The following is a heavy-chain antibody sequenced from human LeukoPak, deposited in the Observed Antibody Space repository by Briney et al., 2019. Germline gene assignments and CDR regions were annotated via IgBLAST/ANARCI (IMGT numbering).Heavy chain of an antibody. Sequence: PSQTLSLTCTVSGGSISSGSYYWSWIRQPAGKGLEWIGRIYTSGSTNYNPSLKSRVTISVDTSKNQFSLKLSSVTAADTAVYYCARDRGYSSSNNWFDPWGQGTLVTVSS. CDR1: GGSISSGSYY. V-gene: IGHV4-61*02. CDR3: ARDRGYSSSNNWFDP. D-gene: IGHD6-13*01. J-gene: IGHJ5*02. CDR2: IYTSGST.